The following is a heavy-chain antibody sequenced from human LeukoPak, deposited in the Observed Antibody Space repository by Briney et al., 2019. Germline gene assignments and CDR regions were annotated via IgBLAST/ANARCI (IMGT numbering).Heavy chain of an antibody. Sequence: ASETLSLTCTVSGGSISSGGYYWSWIRQPPGKGLEWIGYIYHSGSTYYNPSLKSRVTISVDRSKNQFSLKLSSVTAADTAVYYCARGGYYYLDVWGRGTTVTVSS. CDR2: IYHSGST. V-gene: IGHV4-30-2*01. CDR3: ARGGYYYLDV. CDR1: GGSISSGGYY. J-gene: IGHJ6*03.